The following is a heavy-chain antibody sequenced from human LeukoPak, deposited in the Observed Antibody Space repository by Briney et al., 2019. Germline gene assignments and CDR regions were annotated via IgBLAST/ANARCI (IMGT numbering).Heavy chain of an antibody. CDR1: GGSFTFTSHA. CDR3: AGFFYDNSGDAFHI. J-gene: IGHJ3*02. CDR2: LIPIYGSA. D-gene: IGHD3-22*01. Sequence: SVTVSCKASGGSFTFTSHAISWLRQAPGQGLEWMGGLIPIYGSANYAQKFQGRVTITSDESTRTVYMELSSLRPEDSAVYYCAGFFYDNSGDAFHIWGQGTMVTVSS. V-gene: IGHV1-69*01.